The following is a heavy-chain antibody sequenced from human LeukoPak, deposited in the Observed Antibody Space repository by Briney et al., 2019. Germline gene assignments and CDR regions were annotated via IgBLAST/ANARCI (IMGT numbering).Heavy chain of an antibody. D-gene: IGHD6-19*01. CDR3: ARDRRAGPVAGAAGWLDP. CDR1: SGSISSYY. J-gene: IGHJ5*02. Sequence: MTSETLSLTCTVSSGSISSYYWSWIRQPAGKGLKWIGRIYTSGSTNYNPSLKSRVTMSVDTSKNQFSLKLRSVTAADTAVYYCARDRRAGPVAGAAGWLDPWGQGTLVTVSS. V-gene: IGHV4-4*07. CDR2: IYTSGST.